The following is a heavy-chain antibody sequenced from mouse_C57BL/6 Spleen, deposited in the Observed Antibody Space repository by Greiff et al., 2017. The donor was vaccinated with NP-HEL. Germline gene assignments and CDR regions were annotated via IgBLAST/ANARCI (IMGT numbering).Heavy chain of an antibody. D-gene: IGHD2-3*01. CDR2: IDPEDGEI. Sequence: EVQLQESGAELVKPGASVKLSCTASGFNIKDYYMHWVKQRTEQGLEWIGRIDPEDGEIKYAPKFQGKATITADTSSNTAYLQLRSLTSEDTAVYYCARGGLYDGYQGAYWGQGTLVTVSA. J-gene: IGHJ3*01. V-gene: IGHV14-2*01. CDR1: GFNIKDYY. CDR3: ARGGLYDGYQGAY.